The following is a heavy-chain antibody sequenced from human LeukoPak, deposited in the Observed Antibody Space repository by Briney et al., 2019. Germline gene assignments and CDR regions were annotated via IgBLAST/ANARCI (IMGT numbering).Heavy chain of an antibody. CDR2: IYPGDSDT. D-gene: IGHD3-3*01. V-gene: IGHV5-51*01. CDR1: GYSFTSYW. CDR3: ARHSYDFWSGYHQDFDY. Sequence: GESLKISCKGSGYSFTSYWIGWVRQMPGKGLEWMGIIYPGDSDTRYSPSFQGQVTISADESISTAYLQWSSLKASDTAMYYCARHSYDFWSGYHQDFDYWGQGTLVTVSS. J-gene: IGHJ4*02.